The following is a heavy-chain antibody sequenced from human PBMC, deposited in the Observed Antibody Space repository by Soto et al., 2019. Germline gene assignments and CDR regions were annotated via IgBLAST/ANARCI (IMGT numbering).Heavy chain of an antibody. Sequence: SETLSLTCAVYGGSVNGYYWLWTRQPPGKRLEGIGEPNHTGGTHYNPALKSRVPTSVDTSKNQFSLRLSCVTAADTALYYCATRITVFGLLIPPFDPWGQATQPTVS. V-gene: IGHV4-34*01. CDR3: ATRITVFGLLIPPFDP. CDR1: GGSVNGYY. J-gene: IGHJ5*02. D-gene: IGHD3-3*01. CDR2: PNHTGGT.